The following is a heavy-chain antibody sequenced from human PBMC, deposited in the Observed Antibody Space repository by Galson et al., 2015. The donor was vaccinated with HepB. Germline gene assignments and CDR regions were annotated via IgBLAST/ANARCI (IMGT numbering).Heavy chain of an antibody. CDR3: AKTRLQRWLRGDMDV. CDR1: GFTFRNYG. D-gene: IGHD6-19*01. CDR2: ISFDGDRT. Sequence: SLRLSCAASGFTFRNYGIHWVRQDPGKGLEWVAVISFDGDRTYYADSVKGRFTISRDNSRNTLYLQMNSLRADDTAVYYCAKTRLQRWLRGDMDVWGQGTTVTVSS. J-gene: IGHJ6*02. V-gene: IGHV3-30*18.